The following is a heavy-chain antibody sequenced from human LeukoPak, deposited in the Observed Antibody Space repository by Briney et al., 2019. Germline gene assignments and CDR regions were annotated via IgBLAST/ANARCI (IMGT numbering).Heavy chain of an antibody. CDR2: ISGSGGST. V-gene: IGHV3-23*01. D-gene: IGHD3-22*01. J-gene: IGHJ5*02. CDR3: AKAASYYYDSSGYLNWFDP. CDR1: GFTFSSYA. Sequence: GGSLRLSCAASGFTFSSYAMSWVRQAPGKGLEWVSGISGSGGSTSYADSVKGRFTISRDNSKNTLYLQMNSLRAEGTAVYYCAKAASYYYDSSGYLNWFDPWGQGTLVTVSS.